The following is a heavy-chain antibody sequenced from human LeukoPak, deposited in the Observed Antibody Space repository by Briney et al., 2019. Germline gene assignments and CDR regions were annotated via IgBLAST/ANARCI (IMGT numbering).Heavy chain of an antibody. CDR1: GGSISSYY. D-gene: IGHD3-22*01. J-gene: IGHJ5*02. V-gene: IGHV4-59*01. Sequence: SGTLSLTCTVSGGSISSYYWSGIRQPPGKGLEWIGYIYYSGSTNYNPSLKSRVTISVDTPKNKFSLKLSSVTAADTAVYYCARGHYYDSSGYPNWFDPWGQGTLVTVSS. CDR3: ARGHYYDSSGYPNWFDP. CDR2: IYYSGST.